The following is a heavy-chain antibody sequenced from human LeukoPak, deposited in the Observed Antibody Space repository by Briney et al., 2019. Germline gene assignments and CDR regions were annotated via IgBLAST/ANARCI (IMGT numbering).Heavy chain of an antibody. V-gene: IGHV3-73*01. Sequence: GGSLKLSCVASGFNFSGSGVHWVRQASGKGLEWVGRIRSKANSSATAYAASVKGRFTISRDDSKNMAYLQMNSLKTEDTAVYYCTSRYCSSTSCYEYYYYGMDVWGQGTTVTVSS. J-gene: IGHJ6*02. CDR2: IRSKANSSAT. D-gene: IGHD2-2*01. CDR1: GFNFSGSG. CDR3: TSRYCSSTSCYEYYYYGMDV.